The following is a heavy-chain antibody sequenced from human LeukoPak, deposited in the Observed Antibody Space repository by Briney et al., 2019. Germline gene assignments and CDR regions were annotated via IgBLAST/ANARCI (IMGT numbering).Heavy chain of an antibody. CDR2: INLHTGGA. CDR3: ATDPGEIVPAAKGPRGDYCYGMDV. Sequence: ASVKVSCKSSGYTFTGYFLHWVRQAPGQGLEWMGCINLHTGGAHYAQKFQGRVTMTEDTSTDTAYMELNSLRSDDTAVYYCATDPGEIVPAAKGPRGDYCYGMDVWGQGTTVTVSS. D-gene: IGHD2-2*01. CDR1: GYTFTGYF. J-gene: IGHJ6*02. V-gene: IGHV1-2*02.